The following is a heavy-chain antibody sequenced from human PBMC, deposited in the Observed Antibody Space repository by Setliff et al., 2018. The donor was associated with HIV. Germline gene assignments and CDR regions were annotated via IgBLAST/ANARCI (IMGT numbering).Heavy chain of an antibody. CDR1: GFSFRIYA. J-gene: IGHJ4*02. CDR3: ARGGNNWNDFDH. D-gene: IGHD1-20*01. V-gene: IGHV3-74*03. CDR2: VHTDGRTT. Sequence: GGSLRLSCAASGFSFRIYAMSWVRQAPGKGLEWVSRVHTDGRTTMYADSVKGRFTISRDNAKNTLYLQMNSLRAEDTAVYYCARGGNNWNDFDHWRQGTLVTVSS.